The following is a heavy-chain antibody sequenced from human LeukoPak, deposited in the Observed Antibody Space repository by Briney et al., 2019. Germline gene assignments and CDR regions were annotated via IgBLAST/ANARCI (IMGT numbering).Heavy chain of an antibody. V-gene: IGHV4-34*01. CDR3: ARVEDGYPEPGTLDY. Sequence: SETLSLTCAVYGGSFSGYYWSWIRQPPGKGLEWIGEINHSGSTNYNPSLKSRVTISVDKSKNQFSLKLSSVTAADTAVYYCARVEDGYPEPGTLDYWGQGTLVTVSS. CDR1: GGSFSGYY. D-gene: IGHD5-24*01. CDR2: INHSGST. J-gene: IGHJ4*02.